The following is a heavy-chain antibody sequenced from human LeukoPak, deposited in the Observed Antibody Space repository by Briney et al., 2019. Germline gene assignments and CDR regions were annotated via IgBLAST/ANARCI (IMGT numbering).Heavy chain of an antibody. Sequence: TGGSLRLSCAASGFTFSSYSMNWVRQAPGKGLEWVSSISSSSSYIYYADSVKGRFTISRDNAKNSLYPQMNSLRAEDTAVYYRARDAVTMVRGVIIGAFDIWGQGTMVTVSS. V-gene: IGHV3-21*01. CDR2: ISSSSSYI. CDR3: ARDAVTMVRGVIIGAFDI. J-gene: IGHJ3*02. D-gene: IGHD3-10*01. CDR1: GFTFSSYS.